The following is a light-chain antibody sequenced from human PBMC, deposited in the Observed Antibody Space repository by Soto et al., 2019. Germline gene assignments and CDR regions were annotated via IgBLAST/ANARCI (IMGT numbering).Light chain of an antibody. CDR1: NIGSKN. J-gene: IGLJ2*01. V-gene: IGLV3-9*01. CDR2: RDS. CDR3: QVSDSSTARV. Sequence: SYELTQPLSVSVALGQTARITCGGNNIGSKNVHWYQQKPGQAPVLVIYRDSNRPSGIPERFSGSNSGNTATLTISRAEAGDEADYYSQVSDSSTARVFGGGTKLTVL.